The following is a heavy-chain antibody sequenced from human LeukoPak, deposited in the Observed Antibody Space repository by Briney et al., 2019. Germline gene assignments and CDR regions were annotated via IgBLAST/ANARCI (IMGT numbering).Heavy chain of an antibody. CDR3: ARGSGTPSGY. V-gene: IGHV3-74*01. Sequence: GGSLRLSCAASGFTFSNYWMHWVRQAPGKGLVWVSRINSDGINTSYADSVKGRFTISRDNAKNSLYLQMNSLRAEDTAVYYCARGSGTPSGYWGQGTLVTVSS. D-gene: IGHD6-19*01. CDR1: GFTFSNYW. J-gene: IGHJ4*02. CDR2: INSDGINT.